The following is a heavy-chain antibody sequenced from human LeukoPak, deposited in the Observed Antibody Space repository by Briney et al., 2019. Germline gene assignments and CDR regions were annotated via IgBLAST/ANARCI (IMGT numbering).Heavy chain of an antibody. CDR2: IYFSGST. Sequence: PLQTLSLTCTVSGASITSGADYWSWIRQHPGKGLEWIGYIYFSGSTNSNPSLKSRVTISTDTSKNQFSLQLRSVTAADTAVYYCASGVAAVVPAYWGQGTLVTVSS. V-gene: IGHV4-31*03. CDR1: GASITSGADY. J-gene: IGHJ4*02. D-gene: IGHD2-15*01. CDR3: ASGVAAVVPAY.